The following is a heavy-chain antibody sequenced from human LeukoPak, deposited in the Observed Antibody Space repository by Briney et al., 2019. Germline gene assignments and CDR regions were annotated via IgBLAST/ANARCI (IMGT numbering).Heavy chain of an antibody. CDR3: ARQVTAAAGTNWFDP. J-gene: IGHJ5*02. CDR2: IYYSGST. Sequence: PSETLSLTCTVSGGSISSYYWSWIRQPPGKGLEWIGYIYYSGSTHSNPSLKSRVTISVDTSNNQFSLKLSSVTAADTAVYYCARQVTAAAGTNWFDPWGQGTLVTVSS. V-gene: IGHV4-59*08. CDR1: GGSISSYY. D-gene: IGHD6-13*01.